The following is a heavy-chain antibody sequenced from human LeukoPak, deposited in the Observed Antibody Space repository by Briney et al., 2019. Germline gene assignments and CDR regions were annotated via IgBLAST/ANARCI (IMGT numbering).Heavy chain of an antibody. CDR2: IWYDGSNK. J-gene: IGHJ4*02. Sequence: GRSLRLSCAASGFTFSSYGMHCVRQAPGKGLECVAVIWYDGSNKYYADSVTGRFTISRDNSKNTLYLQMNSLRAEDTAVYYCASDPLVDIVATGYFDYWGQGTLVTVSS. V-gene: IGHV3-33*01. D-gene: IGHD5-12*01. CDR3: ASDPLVDIVATGYFDY. CDR1: GFTFSSYG.